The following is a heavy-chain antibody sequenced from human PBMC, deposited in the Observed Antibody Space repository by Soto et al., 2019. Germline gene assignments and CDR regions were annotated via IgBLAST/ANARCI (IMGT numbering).Heavy chain of an antibody. CDR1: GFTLSGYY. Sequence: GGSLRLSCAASGFTLSGYYMSWIRQAPGKELEWVSYISSSGSTIYYADSLKGRFTISRDNAKNSLYLQMNSLRAYDTAVLYCARGGKISEDWGQGTLLTVSS. CDR3: ARGGKISED. J-gene: IGHJ4*02. D-gene: IGHD3-10*01. V-gene: IGHV3-11*01. CDR2: ISSSGSTI.